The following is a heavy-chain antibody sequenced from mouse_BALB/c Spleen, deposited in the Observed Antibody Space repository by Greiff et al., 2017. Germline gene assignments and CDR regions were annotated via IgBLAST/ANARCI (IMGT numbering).Heavy chain of an antibody. J-gene: IGHJ2*01. CDR3: ARSYGGHYFDY. CDR1: GFTFTDYY. Sequence: EVKLVESGGGLVQPGGSLRLSCATSGFTFTDYYMSWVRQPPGKALEWLGFIRNKANGYTTEYSASVKGRFTISRDNSQSILYLQMNTLRAEDSATYYCARSYGGHYFDYWGQGTTLTVSS. CDR2: IRNKANGYTT. V-gene: IGHV7-3*02. D-gene: IGHD1-1*01.